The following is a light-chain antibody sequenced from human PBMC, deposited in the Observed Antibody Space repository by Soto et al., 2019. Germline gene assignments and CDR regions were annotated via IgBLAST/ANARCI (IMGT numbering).Light chain of an antibody. J-gene: IGKJ4*01. CDR2: AAS. V-gene: IGKV1-6*01. CDR3: LQDYYYPLT. CDR1: QGIRND. Sequence: AVQMTQSPSPLSASVGDRVTITCRASQGIRNDLGWYQQKPGKAPKLLIYAASSLQSGVPSRFSGSGSGTDFTLTISSLQPEDFATYYCLQDYYYPLTFGGGTKVEIK.